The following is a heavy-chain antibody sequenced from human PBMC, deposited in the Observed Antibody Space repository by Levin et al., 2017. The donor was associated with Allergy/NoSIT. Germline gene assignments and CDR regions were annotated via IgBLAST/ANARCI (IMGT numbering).Heavy chain of an antibody. V-gene: IGHV3-49*03. CDR3: ARALYYDILPGAFDI. J-gene: IGHJ3*02. D-gene: IGHD3-9*01. CDR1: GFTFGDYA. Sequence: GGSLRLSCTASGFTFGDYAMNWFRQAPGKGLDWVGFIRIKAYGGTTEYAASVKGRFSISRDDSKSIAYLQMSSLTTEDTAVYYCARALYYDILPGAFDIWGQGTLVTVSS. CDR2: IRIKAYGGTT.